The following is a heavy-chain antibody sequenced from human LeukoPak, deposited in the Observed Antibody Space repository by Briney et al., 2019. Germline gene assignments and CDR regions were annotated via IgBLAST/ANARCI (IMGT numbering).Heavy chain of an antibody. CDR3: AGGSCTNGVCYYYGMDV. Sequence: PSETLSLTCTVSGGSISSYYWSWIRQPPGKGLEWIGYIYYSGSTNHNPSLKSRVTISVDTSKNQFSLKLSSVTAADTAVYYCAGGSCTNGVCYYYGMDVWGQGTTVTVSS. J-gene: IGHJ6*02. D-gene: IGHD2-8*01. CDR1: GGSISSYY. V-gene: IGHV4-59*01. CDR2: IYYSGST.